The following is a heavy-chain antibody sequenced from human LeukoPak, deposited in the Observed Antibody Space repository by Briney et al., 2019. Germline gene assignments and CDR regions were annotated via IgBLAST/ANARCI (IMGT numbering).Heavy chain of an antibody. J-gene: IGHJ6*03. CDR3: ARDARRGYYYYMDV. CDR1: GYTFTGSY. CDR2: INPNSGGT. Sequence: EASVKVSCKASGYTFTGSYIHWVRQAPGQGLEWMGWINPNSGGTNYAQKFQGRVTMTRDTSISTAYMELSRLRSDDTAVYYCARDARRGYYYYMDVWGKGTTVTVSS. V-gene: IGHV1-2*02.